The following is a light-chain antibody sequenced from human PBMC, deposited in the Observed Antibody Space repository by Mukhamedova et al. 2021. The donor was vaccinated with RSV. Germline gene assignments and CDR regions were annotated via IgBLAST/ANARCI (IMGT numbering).Light chain of an antibody. CDR2: GNS. Sequence: GAGYDVHWYQQLPGTASKLLIYGNSNRPSLVPDRFPGSKSGTSASLAITGLQAEDEADYYCLSYDSSLSDVVFGGGTKLTVL. CDR3: LSYDSSLSDVV. J-gene: IGLJ2*01. CDR1: GAGYD. V-gene: IGLV1-40*01.